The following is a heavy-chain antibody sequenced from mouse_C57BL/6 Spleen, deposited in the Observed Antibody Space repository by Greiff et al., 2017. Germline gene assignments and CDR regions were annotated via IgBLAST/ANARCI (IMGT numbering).Heavy chain of an antibody. CDR2: IHSDGGST. J-gene: IGHJ1*03. V-gene: IGHV5-2*01. CDR1: EYEFPSHD. Sequence: EVQGVESGGGLVQPGESLKLSCESNEYEFPSHDMSWVRKTPEKRLELVAAIHSDGGSTYYPDTMERRFIISRDNTKKTLYLQMSSLRSEDTALYYCARQGHYDYWYFDVWGTGTTVTVSS. CDR3: ARQGHYDYWYFDV. D-gene: IGHD2-3*01.